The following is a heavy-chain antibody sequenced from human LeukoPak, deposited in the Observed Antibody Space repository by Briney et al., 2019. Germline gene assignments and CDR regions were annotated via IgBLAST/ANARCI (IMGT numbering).Heavy chain of an antibody. D-gene: IGHD3-22*01. CDR3: AREGPKGGDYYDSSGPWYYYYMDV. CDR2: IYSDNT. CDR1: GFTVSSNS. J-gene: IGHJ6*03. V-gene: IGHV3-53*01. Sequence: GGSLRLSCTVSGFTVSSNSMSWVRQAPGKGLEWVSFIYSDNTHYSDSVKGRFTISRDNSKNTLYLQMNSLRAEDTALYYCAREGPKGGDYYDSSGPWYYYYMDVWGKGTTVTVSS.